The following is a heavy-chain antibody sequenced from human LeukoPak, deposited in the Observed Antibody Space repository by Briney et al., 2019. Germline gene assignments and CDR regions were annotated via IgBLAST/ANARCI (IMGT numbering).Heavy chain of an antibody. Sequence: PGGSLRLSCATSGFTLTNYAMHWVRQPAGEGLEWVSALGTAGDTFYPGSVKGRFSISRDNAKKSLFLQMNSLRVEDTAIYYCARQSIPHGNFDYWGQGTLVTVSS. CDR1: GFTLTNYA. J-gene: IGHJ4*02. D-gene: IGHD2-21*01. V-gene: IGHV3-13*01. CDR2: LGTAGDT. CDR3: ARQSIPHGNFDY.